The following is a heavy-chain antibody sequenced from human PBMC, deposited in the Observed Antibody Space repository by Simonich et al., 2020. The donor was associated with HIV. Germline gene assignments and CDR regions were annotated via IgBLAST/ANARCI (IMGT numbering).Heavy chain of an antibody. V-gene: IGHV1-18*01. J-gene: IGHJ4*02. CDR2: ISPYNGDT. CDR3: ARDPREGHFDY. Sequence: QLVQSGAEVKKPGASVKVACKASGYSFISSGISWVRQAPGQGLEWMGWISPYNGDTNYAQKLQGRVTMTTDTSTSTAYMDLRSRRSDDTAVYYCARDPREGHFDYWGQGTLVTVSS. CDR1: GYSFISSG. D-gene: IGHD1-26*01.